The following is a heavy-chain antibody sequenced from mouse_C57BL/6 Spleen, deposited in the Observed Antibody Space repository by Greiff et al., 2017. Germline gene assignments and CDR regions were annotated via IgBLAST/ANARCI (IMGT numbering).Heavy chain of an antibody. CDR1: GYTFTGYW. Sequence: QVQLQQSGAELMKPGASVKLSCKATGYTFTGYWIEWVKQRPGHGLEWIGEILPGSGSTNSNEKFKGKATFTADTSSNTAYMQLSSLTTEDSAIYYCAGSGYVPSFAYWGQGTLVTVSA. CDR3: AGSGYVPSFAY. V-gene: IGHV1-9*01. D-gene: IGHD3-2*02. J-gene: IGHJ3*01. CDR2: ILPGSGST.